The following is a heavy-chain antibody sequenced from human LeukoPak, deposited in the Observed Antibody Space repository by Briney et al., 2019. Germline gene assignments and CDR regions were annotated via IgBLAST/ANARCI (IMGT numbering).Heavy chain of an antibody. V-gene: IGHV4-59*08. CDR1: GGSISSYY. CDR3: ARHLTNAFDI. Sequence: SETLSLTCTVSGGSISSYYWSWIRQPPGKGLQWIGYIYYSGSTNYNPSLKSRVTISVDTSKDQFSLKLSSVTAADTAVYYCARHLTNAFDIWGQGTMVTVSS. J-gene: IGHJ3*02. CDR2: IYYSGST.